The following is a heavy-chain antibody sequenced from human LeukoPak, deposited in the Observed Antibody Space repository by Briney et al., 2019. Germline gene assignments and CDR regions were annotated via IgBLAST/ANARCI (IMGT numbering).Heavy chain of an antibody. V-gene: IGHV1-2*06. J-gene: IGHJ5*02. Sequence: GASVKVSCKASGYTFTDYYMHWVRQAPGQGLEWMGRINPNSGGTKYAQKFQGRVTMTRDTSISTAYVELNRLTSDDTAVYYCAKCGDFIAASYNWFDPWGPGTLVTVSS. CDR3: AKCGDFIAASYNWFDP. D-gene: IGHD6-13*01. CDR1: GYTFTDYY. CDR2: INPNSGGT.